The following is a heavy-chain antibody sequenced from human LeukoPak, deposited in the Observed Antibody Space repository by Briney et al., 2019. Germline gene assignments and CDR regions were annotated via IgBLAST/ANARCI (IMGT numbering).Heavy chain of an antibody. D-gene: IGHD3-10*01. CDR3: ATSGDLDY. CDR2: ISYDGSNK. Sequence: PGRSLRLSCAASGFTFSSYGMHWVRQAPGKGLEWVAVISYDGSNKYYADSVKGRFTISRDNSKNTLYLQMNSLRAEDTAVYYCATSGDLDYWGQGTLVTVSS. V-gene: IGHV3-30*03. CDR1: GFTFSSYG. J-gene: IGHJ4*02.